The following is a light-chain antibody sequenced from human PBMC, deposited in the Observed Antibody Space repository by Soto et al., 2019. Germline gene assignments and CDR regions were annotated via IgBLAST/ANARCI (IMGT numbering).Light chain of an antibody. V-gene: IGLV2-8*01. Sequence: SALTQPPSASGSPGQSVTISCTGTFNDVGGYNSVSWYQHHPGKAPKLLIYEVIKRPSGIPDRFSGSKSDNTASLTVSGLQGEDEADYYCSSYAGTNNDVFGTGTKVTVL. CDR3: SSYAGTNNDV. CDR1: FNDVGGYNS. J-gene: IGLJ1*01. CDR2: EVI.